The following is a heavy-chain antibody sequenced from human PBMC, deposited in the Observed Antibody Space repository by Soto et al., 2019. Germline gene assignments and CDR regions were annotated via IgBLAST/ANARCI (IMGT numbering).Heavy chain of an antibody. V-gene: IGHV4-59*08. D-gene: IGHD6-19*01. CDR3: AKYDFLAGTHDAFDI. CDR1: GGSISSYY. J-gene: IGHJ3*02. Sequence: SETLSLTCTVSGGSISSYYWSWIRQPPGKGLEWIGYFSDSGNTNYNPSLKTRVTISVDTSKNQFSLKLTSVTAADMAMYYCAKYDFLAGTHDAFDIWGQGTMVTVSS. CDR2: FSDSGNT.